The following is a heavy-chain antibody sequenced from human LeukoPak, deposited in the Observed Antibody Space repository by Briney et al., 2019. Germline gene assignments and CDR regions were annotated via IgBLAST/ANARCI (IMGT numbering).Heavy chain of an antibody. V-gene: IGHV3-23*01. CDR1: GGSISSSSYY. CDR2: ISGRGGSP. Sequence: PSETLSLTCTVSGGSISSSSYYWGWIRQPPGKGLEWVSAISGRGGSPHYADSVKGRFTISRDNSKNTLYLRMNSLRAEDTAVYYCAKTTGGSSWNYNWFDPWGQGTLVTVSS. D-gene: IGHD6-13*01. J-gene: IGHJ5*02. CDR3: AKTTGGSSWNYNWFDP.